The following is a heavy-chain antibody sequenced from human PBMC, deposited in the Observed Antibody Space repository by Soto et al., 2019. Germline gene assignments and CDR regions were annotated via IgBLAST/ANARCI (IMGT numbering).Heavy chain of an antibody. J-gene: IGHJ4*02. D-gene: IGHD6-19*01. CDR3: ARSAGWYAVHS. CDR1: GDSVSSPYY. V-gene: IGHV4-4*02. Sequence: QVQLQESGPGLVKPSGTLSLTCAVSGDSVSSPYYWCWVRQPPGKGLGWIGEVFHTGTTSYNPSRRSRVTISMDKSNNQFSLDLSSVTAADTAVYYCARSAGWYAVHSWGPGTLVIVSS. CDR2: VFHTGTT.